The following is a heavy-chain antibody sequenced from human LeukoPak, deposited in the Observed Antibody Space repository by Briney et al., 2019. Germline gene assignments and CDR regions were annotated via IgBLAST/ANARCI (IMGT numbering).Heavy chain of an antibody. V-gene: IGHV4-34*01. Sequence: SETLSLTCAVYGGSFSGYYWSWIRQPPGKGLEWIGEINHSGSTNYNPSLKSRVTISVDTSKNQFSLKLSSVTAADTAVYYCARPSTGKYYYMDVWGKGTTVTVSS. J-gene: IGHJ6*03. CDR2: INHSGST. CDR3: ARPSTGKYYYMDV. D-gene: IGHD7-27*01. CDR1: GGSFSGYY.